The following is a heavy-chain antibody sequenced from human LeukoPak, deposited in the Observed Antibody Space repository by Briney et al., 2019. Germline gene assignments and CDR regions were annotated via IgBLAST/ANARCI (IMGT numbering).Heavy chain of an antibody. J-gene: IGHJ5*02. CDR3: ARDPAMTFNWFDP. V-gene: IGHV4-38-2*02. CDR2: IYHSGTA. D-gene: IGHD2-21*02. CDR1: GYSIGSGYY. Sequence: SETLSLTCAVSGYSIGSGYYWAWIRQPPGKGLEWIASIYHSGTAYSNPSLQSRVTLSVDTSKNQFSLKVSSVTAADTAVYYCARDPAMTFNWFDPGARELWSPSPQ.